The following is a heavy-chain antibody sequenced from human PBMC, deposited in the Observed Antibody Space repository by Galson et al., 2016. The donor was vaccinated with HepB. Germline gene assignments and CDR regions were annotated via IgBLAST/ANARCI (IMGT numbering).Heavy chain of an antibody. D-gene: IGHD3-22*01. V-gene: IGHV3-23*01. CDR1: GFSFSNSG. J-gene: IGHJ3*01. Sequence: SLRLSCAASGFSFSNSGMSWVRQAPGKGLEWVSGISDSDPSTYYADSVKGRFTISRDNSKNTLYRQMNSLRAEDTAVYYCAKMSSSSAYYSDAFDLWGQGTMVTVSS. CDR2: ISDSDPST. CDR3: AKMSSSSAYYSDAFDL.